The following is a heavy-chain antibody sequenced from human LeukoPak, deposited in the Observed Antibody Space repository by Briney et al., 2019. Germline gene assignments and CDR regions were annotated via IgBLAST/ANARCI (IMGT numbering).Heavy chain of an antibody. J-gene: IGHJ4*02. CDR2: IYYSGST. V-gene: IGHV4-61*08. CDR1: GGSVSSGGFY. D-gene: IGHD1-7*01. CDR3: AREDITGTASYFAF. Sequence: SETLSLTCTVSGGSVSSGGFYWTWIRQPPGKGLEWIGYIYYSGSTNYIPSLRSRLTISVDTSKNQFSLKLSSVTAADTAVYYCAREDITGTASYFAFWGQGTLVTVSS.